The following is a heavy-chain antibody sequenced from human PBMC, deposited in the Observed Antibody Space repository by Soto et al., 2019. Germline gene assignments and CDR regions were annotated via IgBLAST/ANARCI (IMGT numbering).Heavy chain of an antibody. J-gene: IGHJ6*02. V-gene: IGHV4-31*03. CDR3: ARRGGSSSGYYYYPMDV. D-gene: IGHD6-6*01. Sequence: KPSETLSLTCSVSSDSMNSGGYYWSWIRQHPGKGLEWIGYIYSNGDTYYNPSLKSRVTISVDTSKNQFSLNLTSVTAADTAVYYCARRGGSSSGYYYYPMDVWGQGTTVTVSS. CDR1: SDSMNSGGYY. CDR2: IYSNGDT.